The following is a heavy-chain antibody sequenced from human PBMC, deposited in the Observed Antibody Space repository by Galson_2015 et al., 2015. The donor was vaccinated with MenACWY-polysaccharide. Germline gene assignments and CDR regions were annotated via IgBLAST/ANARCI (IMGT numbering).Heavy chain of an antibody. Sequence: QSGAEVKKPGESLQISCKASGYSFTSYWIGWVRQMPGKGLEWMGIIFPGDSDIRYSPSFQGQVTISADKSINTAYLQWSSLKASDTAMYYCAKQELRGVSYMRVWGKGTTVTVSS. V-gene: IGHV5-51*01. CDR2: IFPGDSDI. J-gene: IGHJ6*03. D-gene: IGHD3-10*01. CDR3: AKQELRGVSYMRV. CDR1: GYSFTSYW.